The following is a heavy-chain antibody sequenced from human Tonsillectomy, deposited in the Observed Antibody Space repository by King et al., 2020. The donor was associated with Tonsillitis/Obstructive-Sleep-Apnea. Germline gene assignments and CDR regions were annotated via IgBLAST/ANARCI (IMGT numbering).Heavy chain of an antibody. J-gene: IGHJ6*03. CDR2: ISSSSSYT. CDR1: GFTFSDYY. CDR3: ARSQDLVVVPAAILPTDYYMDV. Sequence: QLVQSGGGLVKPGGSLRLSCAASGFTFSDYYMTWIRQAPGKGLEWLSYISSSSSYTSYADSVKGRFTISRDNAKNSLYLQMNSLRAEDSAVYYCARSQDLVVVPAAILPTDYYMDVWGKGTTVTVSS. V-gene: IGHV3-11*05. D-gene: IGHD2-2*02.